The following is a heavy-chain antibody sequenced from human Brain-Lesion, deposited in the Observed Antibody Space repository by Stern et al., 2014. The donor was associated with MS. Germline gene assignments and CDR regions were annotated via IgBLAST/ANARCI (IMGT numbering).Heavy chain of an antibody. Sequence: QVQLQESGPGLVKPSQTLSLTCTVSGGSISSGDNYWSWIRQPPGKGPEWIGYIHYSGGTYFNPSLKSRATISADTSKNQFSLKLNSMTAADTAVYYCARVPDYGDAFFAYWGQGILVTVSS. CDR1: GGSISSGDNY. CDR3: ARVPDYGDAFFAY. V-gene: IGHV4-30-4*01. D-gene: IGHD4-17*01. J-gene: IGHJ4*02. CDR2: IHYSGGT.